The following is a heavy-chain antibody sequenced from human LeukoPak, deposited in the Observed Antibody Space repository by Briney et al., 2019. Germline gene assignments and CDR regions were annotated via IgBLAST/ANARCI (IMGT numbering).Heavy chain of an antibody. Sequence: ATVKVSCKASGYTFTGYYMHWVRQAPGQGLEWMGWINPNNGGTYYAQKFQGRVTMTRDTSISTAYMELSSLRSEDTAVYYCARDQGGDYYYYYGMDVWGQGTTVTVSS. D-gene: IGHD4-17*01. V-gene: IGHV1-2*02. CDR1: GYTFTGYY. J-gene: IGHJ6*02. CDR3: ARDQGGDYYYYYGMDV. CDR2: INPNNGGT.